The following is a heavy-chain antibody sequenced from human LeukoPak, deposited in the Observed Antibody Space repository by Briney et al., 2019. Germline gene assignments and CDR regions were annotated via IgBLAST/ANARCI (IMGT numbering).Heavy chain of an antibody. CDR2: IYTSGST. D-gene: IGHD6-19*01. CDR1: GGSISSYY. V-gene: IGHV4-4*07. CDR3: ASRKAAVAGTRVDY. Sequence: SETLSLTCTVSGGSISSYYWSWIRQPAGKGLEWIGRIYTSGSTNYNPSLKSRVTISVDKSKNQFSLKLSSVTAADTAVYYCASRKAAVAGTRVDYWGQGTLVTVSS. J-gene: IGHJ4*02.